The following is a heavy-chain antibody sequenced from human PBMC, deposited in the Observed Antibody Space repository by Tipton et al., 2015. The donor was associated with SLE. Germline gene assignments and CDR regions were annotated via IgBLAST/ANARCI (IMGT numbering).Heavy chain of an antibody. CDR3: ARRDFVATAGFNYFDP. J-gene: IGHJ5*02. D-gene: IGHD2-15*01. CDR1: GVSISRSSYY. Sequence: GLVKPSKTLSLICTVSGVSISRSSYYWGWIRQSPGQGLEWLGNVFYSGTTYYNPSLKSRISISVDTSINQFSLNLSSVTAADTAVYYCARRDFVATAGFNYFDPWGQGTLVTVSS. V-gene: IGHV4-39*07. CDR2: VFYSGTT.